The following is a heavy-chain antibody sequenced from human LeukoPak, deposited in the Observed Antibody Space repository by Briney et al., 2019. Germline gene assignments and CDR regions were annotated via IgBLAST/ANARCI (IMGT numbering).Heavy chain of an antibody. D-gene: IGHD2-15*01. Sequence: GASGEVSCKASGYTFTTYGITWVRQAPGQGLEWMGRISTYNGNTNYAQNLQGRVTMTTDTSTSTAYMELRSLTSDDTAVYYCARVGSDCSGGTCYWGQGALVIVSS. CDR2: ISTYNGNT. CDR1: GYTFTTYG. J-gene: IGHJ4*02. V-gene: IGHV1-18*01. CDR3: ARVGSDCSGGTCY.